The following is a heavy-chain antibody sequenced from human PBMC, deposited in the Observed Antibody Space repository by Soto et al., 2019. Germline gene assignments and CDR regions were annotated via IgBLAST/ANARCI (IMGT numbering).Heavy chain of an antibody. Sequence: GGSLRLSCVASGFVFKNYVMNWVRQAPGKGLEWISYISNSGNTIYVADSMRGRFTISRDNAKNSLFLQMNSLRADDTAVYYCARDIDNRDYYYGLDVWGQGTTVTVYS. J-gene: IGHJ6*02. D-gene: IGHD1-20*01. CDR3: ARDIDNRDYYYGLDV. CDR1: GFVFKNYV. CDR2: ISNSGNTI. V-gene: IGHV3-48*03.